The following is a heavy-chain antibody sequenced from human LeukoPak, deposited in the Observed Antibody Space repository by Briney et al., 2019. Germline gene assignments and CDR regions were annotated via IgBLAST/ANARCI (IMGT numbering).Heavy chain of an antibody. CDR3: ARAERIAAMSNYGMDV. CDR1: GGSISSGGYY. J-gene: IGHJ6*02. Sequence: PSETLSLTCTASGGSISSGGYYWSWIRQHPGKGLEWIGYIYYSGSTYYNPSLKSRVTISVDTSKNQFSLKLSSVTAADTAVYYCARAERIAAMSNYGMDVWGQGTTVTVSS. V-gene: IGHV4-31*03. CDR2: IYYSGST. D-gene: IGHD6-6*01.